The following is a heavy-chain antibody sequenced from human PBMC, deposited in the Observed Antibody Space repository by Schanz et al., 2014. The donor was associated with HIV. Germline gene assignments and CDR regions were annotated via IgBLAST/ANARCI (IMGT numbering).Heavy chain of an antibody. CDR3: AKTSITLGMDV. V-gene: IGHV3-23*01. CDR2: ISGGSGST. CDR1: GLTLSSYG. D-gene: IGHD1-20*01. Sequence: EVQVLESGGDLVQPGGSLRLSCAASGLTLSSYGMSWVRQAPGKGLEWVSSISGGSGSTFYADSVKGRFTISRVNSKNTLYLQMNSLRAEDTAIYYCAKTSITLGMDVWGQGTTVIVSS. J-gene: IGHJ6*02.